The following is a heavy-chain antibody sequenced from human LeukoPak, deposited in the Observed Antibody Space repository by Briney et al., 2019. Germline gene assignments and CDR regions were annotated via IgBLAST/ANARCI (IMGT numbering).Heavy chain of an antibody. V-gene: IGHV4-34*01. CDR2: INHSGST. D-gene: IGHD2-2*01. CDR3: ASYCSSTSRYDMDV. CDR1: GGSFSGYY. Sequence: SETLSLTCAVYGGSFSGYYWSWIRQPPGKGLEWIGEINHSGSTNYNPSLKSRVTISVDTSKNQFSLKLSSVTAADTAVYYCASYCSSTSRYDMDVWGKGTTVTVSS. J-gene: IGHJ6*03.